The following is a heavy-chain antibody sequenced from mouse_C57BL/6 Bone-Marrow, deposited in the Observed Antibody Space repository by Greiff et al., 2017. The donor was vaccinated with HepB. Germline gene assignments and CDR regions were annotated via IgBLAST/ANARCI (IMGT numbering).Heavy chain of an antibody. CDR3: ERCYSNFLYYFDY. Sequence: QVQLQQSGAELAKPGASVKLSCKASGYTFTSYWMHWVKQRPGQGLEWIGYINPSSGYTKYNQKFKDKATLTADKSSSTAYMQLSSLTYEDSAVYYCERCYSNFLYYFDYWGQGTTLTVSS. V-gene: IGHV1-7*01. J-gene: IGHJ2*01. CDR2: INPSSGYT. CDR1: GYTFTSYW. D-gene: IGHD2-5*01.